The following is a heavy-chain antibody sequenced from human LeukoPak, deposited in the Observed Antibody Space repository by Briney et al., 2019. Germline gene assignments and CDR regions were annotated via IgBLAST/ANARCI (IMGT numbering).Heavy chain of an antibody. CDR2: ISSNGGST. CDR3: ARSLYDSSGYYSY. J-gene: IGHJ4*02. D-gene: IGHD3-22*01. V-gene: IGHV3-64*01. Sequence: PGGSLRLSCAASGFTFSSYAMHWVRQAPGKGLEYVSAISSNGGSTYYANSVKGRFTISRDNSKNTLYLQMGSLRAEDMAVYHCARSLYDSSGYYSYWGQGTLVTVSS. CDR1: GFTFSSYA.